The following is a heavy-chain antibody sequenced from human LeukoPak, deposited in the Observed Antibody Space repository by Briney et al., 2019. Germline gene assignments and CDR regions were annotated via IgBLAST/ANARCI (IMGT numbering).Heavy chain of an antibody. D-gene: IGHD6-13*01. J-gene: IGHJ4*02. CDR2: IYSGGST. Sequence: GGSLRLSCAASGFTVSSNYMSWVRQAPGKGLEWVSVIYSGGSTYYADSVKGRFTISRDHSKNTLYLQTNSLRAEDTAVYYCAAARDPSSSWKNRDSKYYFDYWGQGTLVTVSS. CDR1: GFTVSSNY. V-gene: IGHV3-53*01. CDR3: AAARDPSSSWKNRDSKYYFDY.